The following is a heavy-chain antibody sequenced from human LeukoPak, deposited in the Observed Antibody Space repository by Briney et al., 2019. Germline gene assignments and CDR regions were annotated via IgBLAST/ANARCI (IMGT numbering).Heavy chain of an antibody. V-gene: IGHV4-59*01. Sequence: SETLSLTCTVSGGSISSYYWSWIRQPPGKGLEWIGYIYYSGSTNYNPSLKSRVTISVDTSKNQFSLKLSSVTAADTAVYYCARTGNRLRSDIVVVPAATRHYYYYMDVWGKGTTVTVSS. D-gene: IGHD2-2*01. CDR3: ARTGNRLRSDIVVVPAATRHYYYYMDV. J-gene: IGHJ6*03. CDR1: GGSISSYY. CDR2: IYYSGST.